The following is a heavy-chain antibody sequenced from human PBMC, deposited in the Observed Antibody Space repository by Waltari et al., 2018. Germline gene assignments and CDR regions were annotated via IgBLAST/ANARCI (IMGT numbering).Heavy chain of an antibody. J-gene: IGHJ4*02. V-gene: IGHV1-69*12. Sequence: QVQLVQSGAEVKKPGSSVKVSCKASGGTFSSYAISWVRQAPGQGLGWMGGIIPSFGTANYAQKFQGRVTITADESTSTAYMELSSLRSEDTAVYYCARATLRGIRRMVYAIDFFDYWGQGTLVTVSS. CDR2: IIPSFGTA. CDR3: ARATLRGIRRMVYAIDFFDY. CDR1: GGTFSSYA. D-gene: IGHD2-8*01.